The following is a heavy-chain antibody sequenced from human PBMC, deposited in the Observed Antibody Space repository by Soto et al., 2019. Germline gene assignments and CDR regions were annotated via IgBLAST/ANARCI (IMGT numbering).Heavy chain of an antibody. CDR3: ARVIRAAGTVYFDY. D-gene: IGHD6-13*01. CDR1: GNTLTDLS. V-gene: IGHV1-24*01. CDR2: FDPEDGET. Sequence: ASVKVSCKVSGNTLTDLSMHWVLQAPGKGLEWMGGFDPEDGETIYAQKFQGRVTMTEDRSTDTAYMELSSLRSEDTAVYYCARVIRAAGTVYFDYWGQGTLVTVSS. J-gene: IGHJ4*02.